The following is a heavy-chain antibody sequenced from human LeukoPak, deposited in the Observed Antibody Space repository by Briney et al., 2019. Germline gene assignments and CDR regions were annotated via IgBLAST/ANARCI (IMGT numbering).Heavy chain of an antibody. D-gene: IGHD3-10*01. CDR3: ARAATGTSESAFGY. CDR2: INSNGGST. CDR1: GFTFSSYS. V-gene: IGHV3-64*01. Sequence: GGSLRLSCVASGFTFSSYSMHWVRQTPGKGLEYVSGINSNGGSTLYANSVKGRFTISSDNSKHTLYLQMSSLRTSDMAMYYLARAATGTSESAFGYWGQGALVTVSS. J-gene: IGHJ4*02.